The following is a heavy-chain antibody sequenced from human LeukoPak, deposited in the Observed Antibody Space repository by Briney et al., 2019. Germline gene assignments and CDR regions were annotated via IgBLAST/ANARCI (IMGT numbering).Heavy chain of an antibody. CDR1: GYTFTGYY. Sequence: ASVKVSCKASGYTFTGYYIHWVRQAPGQGLEWMGWINPNSDATSYAQNFQGRVTMTRDTSINTAYMELSRLRSDDTAVYYCARGSAMGIWGQGTVVTVSS. J-gene: IGHJ3*02. V-gene: IGHV1-2*02. D-gene: IGHD6-25*01. CDR2: INPNSDAT. CDR3: ARGSAMGI.